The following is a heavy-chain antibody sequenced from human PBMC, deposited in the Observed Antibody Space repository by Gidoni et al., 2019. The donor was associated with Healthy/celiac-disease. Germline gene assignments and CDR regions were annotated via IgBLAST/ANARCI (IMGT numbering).Heavy chain of an antibody. D-gene: IGHD2-15*01. CDR1: GFTFSSYS. Sequence: EVQLVESGGGLVKPGGSLRLSCAASGFTFSSYSMNWVHQAPGTGLEWVSSISSSSSYIYYADSVKGRFTISRDNAKNSLYLQMNSLRAEDTAVYYCARDIIVVAATPYYFDYWGQGTLVTVSS. CDR3: ARDIIVVAATPYYFDY. J-gene: IGHJ4*02. CDR2: ISSSSSYI. V-gene: IGHV3-21*01.